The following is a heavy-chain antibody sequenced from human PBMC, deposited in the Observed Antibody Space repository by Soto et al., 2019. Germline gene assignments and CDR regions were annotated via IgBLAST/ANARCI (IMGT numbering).Heavy chain of an antibody. CDR1: GGSISSYY. CDR3: ARDSYNFED. Sequence: LSLTCTVSGGSISSYYWSWIRQPPGKGLEWIGYIYYSGSTDYNPSPKSRVTISVDTSKNQFSLKLRSVTAADTAVYYCARDSYNFEDWGQGTLVTVSS. CDR2: IYYSGST. D-gene: IGHD5-18*01. J-gene: IGHJ4*02. V-gene: IGHV4-59*01.